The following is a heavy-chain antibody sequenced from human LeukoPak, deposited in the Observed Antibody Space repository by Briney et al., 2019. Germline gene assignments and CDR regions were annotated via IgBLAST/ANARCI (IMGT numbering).Heavy chain of an antibody. V-gene: IGHV3-30*04. CDR2: ISYDGSNK. CDR3: ARLTEGDAFDI. D-gene: IGHD4/OR15-4a*01. CDR1: GFTFSSYA. Sequence: GGSLRLSCAASGFTFSSYAMHWVRQAPGKGLEWVAVISYDGSNKYYADSVKGRFTISRDNSKNTLYLQMNSLRAEDTAVYYCARLTEGDAFDIWGQGTTVTVSS. J-gene: IGHJ3*02.